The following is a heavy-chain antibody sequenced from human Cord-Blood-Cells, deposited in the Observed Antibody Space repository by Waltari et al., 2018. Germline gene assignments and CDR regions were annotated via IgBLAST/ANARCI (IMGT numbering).Heavy chain of an antibody. CDR3: ARERAYYGSGSYYFDI. CDR2: INHSGST. Sequence: QVQLQQWGAGLLKPSETLSLTCAVYGGSFSGYYWSWIRQPPGKGLEWIGEINHSGSTNCNPSLESRVTISVDTSKNQFSLKLSSVTAADTAVYYCARERAYYGSGSYYFDIWGQGTMVTVSS. J-gene: IGHJ3*02. V-gene: IGHV4-34*01. D-gene: IGHD3-10*01. CDR1: GGSFSGYY.